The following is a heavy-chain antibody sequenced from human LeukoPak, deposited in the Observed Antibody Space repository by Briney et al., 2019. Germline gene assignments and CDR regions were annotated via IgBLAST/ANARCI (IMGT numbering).Heavy chain of an antibody. CDR2: IYYSGST. J-gene: IGHJ6*02. CDR1: GGSNSSYY. Sequence: SETLSLTCTVSGGSNSSYYWSWIRQPPGKGLEWIGYIYYSGSTNYNPSLKSRVTISVDTSKNQFSLKLSSVTAADTAVYYCARAYGSGVYYYYGMDVWGQGTTVTVSS. D-gene: IGHD3-10*01. CDR3: ARAYGSGVYYYYGMDV. V-gene: IGHV4-59*08.